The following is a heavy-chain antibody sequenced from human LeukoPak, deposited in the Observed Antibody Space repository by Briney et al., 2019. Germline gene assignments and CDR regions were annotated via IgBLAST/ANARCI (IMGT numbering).Heavy chain of an antibody. V-gene: IGHV1-69*13. CDR1: GGTFSSYA. CDR3: ARDFKDSSGWCDY. J-gene: IGHJ4*02. CDR2: IIPIFGTA. D-gene: IGHD6-19*01. Sequence: SVKVSCKASGGTFSSYAISWVRQAPGQGLEWMGGIIPIFGTANYAQKFQGRVTITADESTSTAYMELSSLRSEDTAVYYCARDFKDSSGWCDYWGQGTLVTVSS.